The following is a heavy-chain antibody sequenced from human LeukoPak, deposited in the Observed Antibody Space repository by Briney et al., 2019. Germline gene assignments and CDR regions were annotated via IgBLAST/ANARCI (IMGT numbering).Heavy chain of an antibody. J-gene: IGHJ4*02. CDR1: GFTFSSYS. CDR2: IRYDGSNK. D-gene: IGHD3-22*01. Sequence: GGSLRLSCAASGFTFSSYSMNWVRQAPGKGLEWVAFIRYDGSNKYYADSVKGRFTISRDNSKNTLYLQMNSLRAEDTAVYYCARGGPITMIVGNWGQGTLVTVSS. V-gene: IGHV3-30*02. CDR3: ARGGPITMIVGN.